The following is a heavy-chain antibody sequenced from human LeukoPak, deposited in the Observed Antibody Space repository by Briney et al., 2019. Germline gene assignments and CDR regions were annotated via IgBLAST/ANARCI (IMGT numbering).Heavy chain of an antibody. CDR3: ARGPERVGQQLVRGYFDY. V-gene: IGHV4-30-4*01. D-gene: IGHD6-13*01. Sequence: PSETLSLTCTVSGGSISSGDYYWSWIRQPPGKGLEWIGYIYYSGSTYYNPSLKSRVTISVDTSKNQFSLKLSSVTAADTAVYYCARGPERVGQQLVRGYFDYWGQGTLVTVSS. CDR1: GGSISSGDYY. J-gene: IGHJ4*02. CDR2: IYYSGST.